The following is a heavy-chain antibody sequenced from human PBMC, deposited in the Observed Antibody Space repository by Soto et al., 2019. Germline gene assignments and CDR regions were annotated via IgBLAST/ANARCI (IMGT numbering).Heavy chain of an antibody. D-gene: IGHD4-17*01. CDR2: IIPIFGTA. CDR3: ARSGYGDYELDY. J-gene: IGHJ4*02. CDR1: GYTFTSYY. Sequence: SVKVSCKASGYTFTSYYMHWVRQAPGQGLEWMGGIIPIFGTANYAQKFQGRVTITADESTSTAYMELSSLRSEDTAVYYCARSGYGDYELDYWGQGTLVTVSS. V-gene: IGHV1-69*13.